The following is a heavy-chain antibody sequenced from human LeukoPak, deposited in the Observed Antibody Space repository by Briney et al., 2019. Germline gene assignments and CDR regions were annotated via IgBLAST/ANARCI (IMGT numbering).Heavy chain of an antibody. V-gene: IGHV4-34*01. D-gene: IGHD2-15*01. CDR1: GGSFSGYY. CDR3: ARLYCSGGSCYRGGDY. CDR2: INHSGST. J-gene: IGHJ4*02. Sequence: PSETLSLTCAVYGGSFSGYYWSWIRQPPGKGLEWIGEINHSGSTNYNPSLKSRVTISVDTSKNQFSLKLSSVTAADTAVYYCARLYCSGGSCYRGGDYWGQGTLVTVSS.